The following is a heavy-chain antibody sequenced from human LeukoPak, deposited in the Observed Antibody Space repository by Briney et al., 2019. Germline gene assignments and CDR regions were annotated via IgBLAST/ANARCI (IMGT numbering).Heavy chain of an antibody. CDR1: GFTYKSYT. D-gene: IGHD1-26*01. V-gene: IGHV3-23*01. CDR2: IGGVIDDT. J-gene: IGHJ4*02. CDR3: AKLQWELPDH. Sequence: GGSLRLSCVASGFTYKSYTMSWVRQTPGKGLEWVSAIGGVIDDTYYADSVKGRFTTSRDNSKNTVYLQMNSLRAEDTAVYYCAKLQWELPDHWGQGTLVTVSS.